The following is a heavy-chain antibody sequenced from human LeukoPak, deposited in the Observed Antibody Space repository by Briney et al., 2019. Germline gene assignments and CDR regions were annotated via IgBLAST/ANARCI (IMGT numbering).Heavy chain of an antibody. J-gene: IGHJ4*02. V-gene: IGHV4-59*08. CDR2: IYYSGST. CDR3: ARHGNDFGYYFDY. Sequence: PSETLSLTCTVSGGSISRYYWSWLRLPPGKGLEWVGYIYYSGSTNYNPSLKSRVTISVDTSKNHFSLELSSVTAADTAVYYCARHGNDFGYYFDYWGQGTLVAVSS. CDR1: GGSISRYY. D-gene: IGHD1-1*01.